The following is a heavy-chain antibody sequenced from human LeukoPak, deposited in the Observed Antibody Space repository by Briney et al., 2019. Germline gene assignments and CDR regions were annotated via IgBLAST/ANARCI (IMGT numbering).Heavy chain of an antibody. CDR2: ISAYNGNT. D-gene: IGHD3-9*01. Sequence: ASVKVSCKASGYTFSSHGNIWVRQAPGQGLEWTGWISAYNGNTNYAQKLQGRVTMTTDTSTSTAYMELRSLRSDDTAVYYCARGVRYFDWSYPNWFDPWGQGTLVTVSS. J-gene: IGHJ5*02. V-gene: IGHV1-18*01. CDR1: GYTFSSHG. CDR3: ARGVRYFDWSYPNWFDP.